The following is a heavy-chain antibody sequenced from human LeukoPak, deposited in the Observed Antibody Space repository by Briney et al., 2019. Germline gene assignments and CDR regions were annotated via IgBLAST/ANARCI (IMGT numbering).Heavy chain of an antibody. CDR1: GGSISSYY. V-gene: IGHV4-59*01. D-gene: IGHD1-26*01. Sequence: PSKTLSLTCTVSGGSISSYYWSWIRQPPGKGLEWIGYIYYSGSTNYNPSLKSRVTISVDTSKNQFSLKLSSVTAADTAVYYCARVAANYYYYYMDVWGKGTTVTISS. CDR2: IYYSGST. CDR3: ARVAANYYYYYMDV. J-gene: IGHJ6*03.